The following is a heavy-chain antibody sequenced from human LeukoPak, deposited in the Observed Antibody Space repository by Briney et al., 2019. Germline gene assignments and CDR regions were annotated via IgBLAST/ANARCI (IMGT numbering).Heavy chain of an antibody. CDR2: IKQDGSEK. Sequence: GSLRLSCAVSGFTFSGYWMSWVRQAPGKGLEWVANIKQDGSEKYYVDSVKGRFTISRDNAKNTLYLQMNNLRAEDTAIYYCATDSYVSGSYYRLFYWGQGTLVTVSS. CDR1: GFTFSGYW. D-gene: IGHD3-10*01. V-gene: IGHV3-7*01. J-gene: IGHJ4*02. CDR3: ATDSYVSGSYYRLFY.